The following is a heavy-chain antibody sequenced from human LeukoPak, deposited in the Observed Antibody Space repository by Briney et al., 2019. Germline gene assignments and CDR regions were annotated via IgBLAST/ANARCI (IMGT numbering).Heavy chain of an antibody. V-gene: IGHV3-48*04. J-gene: IGHJ4*02. D-gene: IGHD3-22*01. Sequence: GGSLRLSCAASGFIFSTYTMNGVRQAPGQGLEWVSYISSSGSTTYYADSVKGRFTISRGNAKNSLYLLMNSQRADVTAVYYCASSGYVYGIDYWGQGTLVTVSS. CDR1: GFIFSTYT. CDR2: ISSSGSTT. CDR3: ASSGYVYGIDY.